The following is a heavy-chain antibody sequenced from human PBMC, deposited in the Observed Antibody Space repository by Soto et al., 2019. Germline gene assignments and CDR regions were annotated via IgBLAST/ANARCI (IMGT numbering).Heavy chain of an antibody. CDR3: ARDRAVAGTRPDY. J-gene: IGHJ4*02. D-gene: IGHD6-19*01. CDR1: GFTFSSYA. CDR2: ISYDGSNK. V-gene: IGHV3-30-3*01. Sequence: QVQLVESGGGVVQPGRSLRLSCAASGFTFSSYAMHWVRQAPGKGLEWVAVISYDGSNKYYADSVKGRFTISRDNSKNTLYLQMNSLRAEDTAVYYCARDRAVAGTRPDYWGQGTLVTVSS.